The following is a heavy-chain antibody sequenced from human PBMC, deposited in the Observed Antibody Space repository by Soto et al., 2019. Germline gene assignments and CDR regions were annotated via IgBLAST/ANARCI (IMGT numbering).Heavy chain of an antibody. J-gene: IGHJ6*04. CDR2: IIPIFGTR. Sequence: SVKVSFKASGGTFSSYAISWVRQAPGQGLELMGGIIPIFGTRNYAQKFQGRVTITADEATSKAYMELSSLRSEDTAVYYCARDNWSAYYSRSSYYHFGMDVWGEGTTVTVSS. CDR1: GGTFSSYA. D-gene: IGHD3-3*01. CDR3: ARDNWSAYYSRSSYYHFGMDV. V-gene: IGHV1-69*01.